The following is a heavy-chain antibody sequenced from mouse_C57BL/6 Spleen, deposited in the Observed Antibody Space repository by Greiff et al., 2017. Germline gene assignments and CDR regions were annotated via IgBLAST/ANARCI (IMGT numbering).Heavy chain of an antibody. CDR1: GFTFSDYY. J-gene: IGHJ1*03. V-gene: IGHV5-16*01. Sequence: EVQVVESEGGLVQPGSSMKLSCTASGFTFSDYYMAWVRQVPEKGLEWVANINYDGSSTYYLDSLKSRFNISRDNATNPLYLQMSSLTSEDTATYYCARSRSIYYDYDWYFDVWGTGTTVTVSS. CDR2: INYDGSST. CDR3: ARSRSIYYDYDWYFDV. D-gene: IGHD2-4*01.